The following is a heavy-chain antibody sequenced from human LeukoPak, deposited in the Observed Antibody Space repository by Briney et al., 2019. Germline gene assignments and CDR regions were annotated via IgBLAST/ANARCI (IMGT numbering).Heavy chain of an antibody. CDR3: ASSSPKRVLRLDY. V-gene: IGHV4-59*08. Sequence: SETLSLTCTVSGGSISSYYWSWIRQPPGKGLEWIGYIYYSGSTNYNPSLKSRVTISVDTSKNQFSLKLSSVTAADTAVYYCASSSPKRVLRLDYWGQGTLVTVSS. CDR2: IYYSGST. D-gene: IGHD4/OR15-4a*01. CDR1: GGSISSYY. J-gene: IGHJ4*02.